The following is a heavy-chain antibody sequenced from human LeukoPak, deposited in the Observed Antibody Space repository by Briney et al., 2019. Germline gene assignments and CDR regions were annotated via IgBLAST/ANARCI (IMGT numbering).Heavy chain of an antibody. V-gene: IGHV3-9*01. J-gene: IGHJ5*01. CDR3: AKVSSSWLGWF. D-gene: IGHD6-13*01. CDR2: FRWDSCSI. CDR1: GFTFDDYD. Sequence: GSSVSLSCAVSGFTFDDYDMHGARGAPGRGGEWVSGFRWDSCSIGYADCVEGRFTISRDHAKHSLYLQMNSLRGEDRAVLLFAKVSSSWLGWF.